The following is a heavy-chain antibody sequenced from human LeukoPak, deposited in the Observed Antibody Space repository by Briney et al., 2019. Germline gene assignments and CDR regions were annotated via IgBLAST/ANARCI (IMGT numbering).Heavy chain of an antibody. D-gene: IGHD1-7*01. CDR1: GGAMITDTLY. J-gene: IGHJ6*03. Sequence: SETLSLTCTVSGGAMITDTLYWVWIRHPPGKGLEWIANMYYNGGGTQYNRSLTNRVTISVDTSKNQFFLNLRSVTAADTAVYYCTRRTYSTYMDVWGQGTTVTVSS. CDR2: MYYNGGGT. V-gene: IGHV4-39*01. CDR3: TRRTYSTYMDV.